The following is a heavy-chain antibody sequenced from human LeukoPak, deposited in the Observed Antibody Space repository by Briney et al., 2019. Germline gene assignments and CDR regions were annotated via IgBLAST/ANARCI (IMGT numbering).Heavy chain of an antibody. Sequence: SETLSLTCTVSGGSISSSSYYWGCIRQPPGKGLEWIGSIYYSGSTYYNPSLKSRVTISVDTSKNQFSLKLSSVTAADTAVYYCAKSLWREYDSSGYYYFDYWGQGTLVTVSS. J-gene: IGHJ4*02. CDR1: GGSISSSSYY. CDR3: AKSLWREYDSSGYYYFDY. D-gene: IGHD3-22*01. CDR2: IYYSGST. V-gene: IGHV4-39*01.